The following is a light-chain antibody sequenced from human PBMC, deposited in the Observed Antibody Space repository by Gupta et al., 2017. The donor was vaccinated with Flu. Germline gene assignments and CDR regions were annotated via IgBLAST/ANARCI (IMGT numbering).Light chain of an antibody. J-gene: IGKJ3*01. V-gene: IGKV3-11*01. CDR3: LQRSSWPRFA. CDR2: DAS. Sequence: RATLSCRASQNVAESLAWYQQKPGQPPRLLSYDASKRSTGIPARFSGSGAGTEFTLPISSLEPEDFAIYYCLQRSSWPRFAFGPGTKVDIK. CDR1: QNVAES.